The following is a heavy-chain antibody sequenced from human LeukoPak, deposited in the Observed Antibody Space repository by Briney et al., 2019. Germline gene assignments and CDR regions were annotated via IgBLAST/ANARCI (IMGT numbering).Heavy chain of an antibody. Sequence: PSETLSLTCTVSGGSISSYYWSWIRQPPGKGLEWIGYIYYSGSTNYNPSLKSRVTISVDTSKNQFSLKLSSVTAADTAVYYCARVPGVAATSYCFDYRGQGTLVTVSS. CDR3: ARVPGVAATSYCFDY. CDR2: IYYSGST. D-gene: IGHD2-15*01. J-gene: IGHJ4*02. CDR1: GGSISSYY. V-gene: IGHV4-59*01.